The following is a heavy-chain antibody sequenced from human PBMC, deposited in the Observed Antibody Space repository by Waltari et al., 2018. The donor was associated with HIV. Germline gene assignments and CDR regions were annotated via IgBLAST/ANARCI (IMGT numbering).Heavy chain of an antibody. CDR1: GGSMSSRSNDY. V-gene: IGHV4-39*01. CDR3: TRIKGTIYSSYFGMDV. CDR2: ISYSENT. Sequence: QLQLQESGPGLVTPSETLSLTCTVSGGSMSSRSNDYWGWIRQPPGKGLEWIGSISYSENTYYNPSLKGRVTLSIDTSENQFSLRLNSVTATDTAVYYCTRIKGTIYSSYFGMDVWGQGTTVIVSS. J-gene: IGHJ6*02. D-gene: IGHD3-10*01.